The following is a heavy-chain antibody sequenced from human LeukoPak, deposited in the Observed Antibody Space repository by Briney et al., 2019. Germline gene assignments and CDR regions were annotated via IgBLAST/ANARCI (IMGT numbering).Heavy chain of an antibody. CDR2: IYYSGSGST. D-gene: IGHD4-17*01. CDR1: GGSISSYY. J-gene: IGHJ5*02. V-gene: IGHV4-59*08. Sequence: PSETLSLTCTVSGGSISSYYWSWIRQPPGKGLEWIGYIYYSGSGSTNYNPSLKSRVSISVDTSKNHFSLKLSSVTAADTAVYYCARHDGDYPNWFDPWGQGTLVTVSS. CDR3: ARHDGDYPNWFDP.